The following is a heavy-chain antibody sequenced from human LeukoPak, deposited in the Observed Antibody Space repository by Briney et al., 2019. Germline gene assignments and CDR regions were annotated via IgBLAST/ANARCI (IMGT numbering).Heavy chain of an antibody. CDR3: ARSDWYYYDSSGYPLFAFDI. Sequence: PSQTLSLTCTVSGGSISSGSYYWSWIRQPAGKGLEWIGRIYTSGSTNYNPSLKSRVTISVDTSKNQFSLKLSSVTAADTAVYYCARSDWYYYDSSGYPLFAFDIWGQGTMVTVSS. CDR2: IYTSGST. V-gene: IGHV4-61*02. J-gene: IGHJ3*02. D-gene: IGHD3-22*01. CDR1: GGSISSGSYY.